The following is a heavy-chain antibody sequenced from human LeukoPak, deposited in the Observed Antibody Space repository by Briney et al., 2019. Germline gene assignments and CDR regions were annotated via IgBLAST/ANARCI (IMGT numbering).Heavy chain of an antibody. CDR2: IYSRRST. V-gene: IGHV4-59*12. CDR3: ARGRGHYYYYYYMDV. J-gene: IGHJ6*03. Sequence: GYIYSRRSTNYTPSLHSRRTISLATCKNQFSLKLSSVTAADTAVYYCARGRGHYYYYYYMDVWGKGTTLTVSS. D-gene: IGHD5-12*01.